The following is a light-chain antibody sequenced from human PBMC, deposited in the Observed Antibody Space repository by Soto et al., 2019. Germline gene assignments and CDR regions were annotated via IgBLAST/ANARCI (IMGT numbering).Light chain of an antibody. CDR1: QSLLHSNGYNF. V-gene: IGKV2-28*01. J-gene: IGKJ1*01. CDR2: LGS. CDR3: MQALQTPWT. Sequence: DIVMTQSPLSLPVTPGEAASISCRSSQSLLHSNGYNFLDWYLQKPGQSPQILINLGSNRASGVPDRFSGSGSGTDFTLKISRVEAEDVGVYYCMQALQTPWTFGQGTKVDIK.